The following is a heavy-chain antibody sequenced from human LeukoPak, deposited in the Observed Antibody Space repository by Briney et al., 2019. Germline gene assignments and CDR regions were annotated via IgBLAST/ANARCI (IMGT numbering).Heavy chain of an antibody. J-gene: IGHJ4*02. CDR3: AKDRH. CDR1: GFTFDDYA. Sequence: PGRSLRLSCAASGFTFDDYAMHWDRQAPGKGLEWVSGISWNSGSIGYADSVKGRFTISRDNAKNSLYLQMNSLRAEDTALYYCAKDRHWGQGTLVTVSS. V-gene: IGHV3-9*01. CDR2: ISWNSGSI.